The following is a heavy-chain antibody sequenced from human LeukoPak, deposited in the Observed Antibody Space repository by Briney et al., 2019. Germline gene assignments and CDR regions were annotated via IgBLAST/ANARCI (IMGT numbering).Heavy chain of an antibody. CDR2: ISSSSSTI. CDR3: ARPRSSGYYWYFDY. Sequence: GGSLRLSCAASGFTFSSDSMNWVRQAPGKGLEWVSYISSSSSTIYYDESVKGRFTISRDNAKNSLYLQMNSLRAEDTSVYYRARPRSSGYYWYFDYWGQGTLVTVSS. CDR1: GFTFSSDS. V-gene: IGHV3-48*01. J-gene: IGHJ4*02. D-gene: IGHD3-22*01.